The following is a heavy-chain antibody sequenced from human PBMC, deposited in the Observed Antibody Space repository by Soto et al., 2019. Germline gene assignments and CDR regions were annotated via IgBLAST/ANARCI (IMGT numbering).Heavy chain of an antibody. CDR3: ARRGGSYLVDWYFDL. CDR2: IYPGDSDT. Sequence: GESLKISCKGPGYSFTSYWICWVRQMPGKGLEWMGIIYPGDSDTRYSPSFQGQVTISADKSISTAYLQWSSLKASDTAMYYCARRGGSYLVDWYFDLWGRGTLVTVSS. J-gene: IGHJ2*01. CDR1: GYSFTSYW. V-gene: IGHV5-51*01. D-gene: IGHD1-26*01.